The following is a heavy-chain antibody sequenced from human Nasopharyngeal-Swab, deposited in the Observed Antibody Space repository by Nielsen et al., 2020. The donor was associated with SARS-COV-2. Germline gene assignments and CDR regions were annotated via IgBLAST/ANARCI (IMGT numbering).Heavy chain of an antibody. CDR1: GGSFSGYY. CDR3: ARGEGVLKHTSYYGSGSYYLYYYGMDV. V-gene: IGHV4-34*01. J-gene: IGHJ6*02. D-gene: IGHD3-10*01. CDR2: INHSGST. Sequence: SETLSLTCAVYGGSFSGYYWSWIRQPPGKGLEWIGEINHSGSTNYNPSLKSRVTVSVDTSKNQFSLRLSSVTAADTAVYYCARGEGVLKHTSYYGSGSYYLYYYGMDVWGQGTTVTVSS.